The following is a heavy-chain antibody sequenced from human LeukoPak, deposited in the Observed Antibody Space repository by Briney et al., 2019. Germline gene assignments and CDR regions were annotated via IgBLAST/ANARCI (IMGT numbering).Heavy chain of an antibody. J-gene: IGHJ4*02. V-gene: IGHV3-21*01. D-gene: IGHD2-15*01. CDR2: ISSSSSYI. CDR3: ASDCSGGSCGLFDY. Sequence: PGGSLRLSCAASGXTFSSYEMNWVRQAPGKGLEWVSSISSSSSYIYYADSVKGRFTISRDNAKNSLYLQMNSLRAEDMAVYYCASDCSGGSCGLFDYWGQGTLVTVSS. CDR1: GXTFSSYE.